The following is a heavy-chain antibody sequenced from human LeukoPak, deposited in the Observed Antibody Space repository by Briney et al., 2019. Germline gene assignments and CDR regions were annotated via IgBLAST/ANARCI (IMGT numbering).Heavy chain of an antibody. CDR2: IYHSGST. D-gene: IGHD1-1*01. CDR1: GYSISSGYY. V-gene: IGHV4-38-2*01. J-gene: IGHJ5*02. Sequence: SETLSLTXAVSGYSISSGYYWGWIRQPPGKGLEWIGSIYHSGSTYYNPSLKSRVTISVDTSKNQFSLKLSSVTAADTAVYYCARRVTRGTFDPWGQGTLVTVSS. CDR3: ARRVTRGTFDP.